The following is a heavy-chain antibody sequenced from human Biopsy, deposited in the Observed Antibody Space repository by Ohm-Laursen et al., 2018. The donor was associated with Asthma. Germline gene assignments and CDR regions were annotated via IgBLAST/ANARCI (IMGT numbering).Heavy chain of an antibody. Sequence: GTLSLTCAVSGASISSGGYYWGWIRQPPGKGLEWIGSIYYSGSTYYNLSLKSRVTIFVDTSKNQSFLKLSSVTAADMAVYYCARRITIFGVVAYFDYWGQGTLVTVSS. CDR2: IYYSGST. D-gene: IGHD3-3*01. J-gene: IGHJ4*02. CDR3: ARRITIFGVVAYFDY. CDR1: GASISSGGYY. V-gene: IGHV4-39*01.